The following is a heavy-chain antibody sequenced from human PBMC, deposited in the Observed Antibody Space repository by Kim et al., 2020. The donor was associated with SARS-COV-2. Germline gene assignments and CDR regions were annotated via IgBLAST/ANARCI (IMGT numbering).Heavy chain of an antibody. V-gene: IGHV3-23*01. CDR3: AKDSVVGASDY. CDR2: ISGSGDSS. D-gene: IGHD1-26*01. J-gene: IGHJ4*02. Sequence: GGSLRLSCAASGFTFSNYAMNWVRQAPGKGLEWVSIISGSGDSSYYADSVKGRFTISRDNSKTTLYLQMNSLRADDTAIYYCAKDSVVGASDYWGQGTLGTVSS. CDR1: GFTFSNYA.